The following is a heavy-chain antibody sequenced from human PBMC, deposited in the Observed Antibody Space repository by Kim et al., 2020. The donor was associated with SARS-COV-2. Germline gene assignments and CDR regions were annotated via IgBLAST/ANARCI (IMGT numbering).Heavy chain of an antibody. V-gene: IGHV3-30*02. D-gene: IGHD3-3*01. J-gene: IGHJ6*02. CDR3: AKASYYDFWSGSGMDV. Sequence: VKGRFTISRDNSKNTLYLQMNSLRAEDTAVYYCAKASYYDFWSGSGMDVWGQGTTVTVSS.